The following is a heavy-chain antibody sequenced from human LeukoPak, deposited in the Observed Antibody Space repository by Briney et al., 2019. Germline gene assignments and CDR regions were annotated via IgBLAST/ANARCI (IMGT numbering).Heavy chain of an antibody. Sequence: SETLSLTCTVSGGSISNKNFYWGWIRQPPGKGLEWVVSIYFTGSTYYHPSLESRVTISVDTSKNQFSLKVSSVTAADTAVYHCAKSRGRGSFDPWGQGTLVIVSS. CDR1: GGSISNKNFY. CDR2: IYFTGST. J-gene: IGHJ5*02. CDR3: AKSRGRGSFDP. V-gene: IGHV4-39*01. D-gene: IGHD5-24*01.